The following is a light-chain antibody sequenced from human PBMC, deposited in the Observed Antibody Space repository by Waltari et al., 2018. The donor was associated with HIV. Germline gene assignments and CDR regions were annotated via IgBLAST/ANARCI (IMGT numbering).Light chain of an antibody. CDR3: CSYAHNDPWV. V-gene: IGLV2-23*02. Sequence: QSALTQPASVSGSPGQSITISCPGTRSDVGSYNLVSCYQHHPGKAPNLIIAEVSKRASVVSNRCSGSKSGTTAALTISGLQAEDEADDHCCSYAHNDPWVFGGGTRLTVL. CDR2: EVS. CDR1: RSDVGSYNL. J-gene: IGLJ3*02.